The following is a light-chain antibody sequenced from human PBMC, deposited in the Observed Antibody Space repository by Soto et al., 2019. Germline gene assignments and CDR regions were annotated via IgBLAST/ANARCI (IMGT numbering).Light chain of an antibody. Sequence: DIQMPQSPSSLSASVGDIVTITCRASQGISNYLAWYQQKPGKVPKLLIYSASTLQSEVPSRFSGSGSGTDFTLTISSLEPEDVATYYCQQYSNAPYTFGQGTKLEIK. V-gene: IGKV1-27*01. CDR2: SAS. CDR1: QGISNY. CDR3: QQYSNAPYT. J-gene: IGKJ2*01.